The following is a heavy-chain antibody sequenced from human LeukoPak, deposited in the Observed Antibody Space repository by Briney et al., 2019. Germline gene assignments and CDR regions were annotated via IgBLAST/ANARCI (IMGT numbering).Heavy chain of an antibody. CDR2: IYYSGST. CDR1: GGSISSYY. CDR3: ARGPDLTIFGVVITGDFDY. Sequence: SETLSLTCTVSGGSISSYYWSWIRQPPGKGLEWIGYIYYSGSTNYNPSLKSRVTISVDTSKNQFSLKLSSVTAADTAVYYCARGPDLTIFGVVITGDFDYWGQGTLVTVSS. D-gene: IGHD3-3*01. J-gene: IGHJ4*02. V-gene: IGHV4-59*12.